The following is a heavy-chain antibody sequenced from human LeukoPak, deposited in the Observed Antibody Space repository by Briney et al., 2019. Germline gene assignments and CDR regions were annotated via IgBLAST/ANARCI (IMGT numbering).Heavy chain of an antibody. Sequence: ASVKVSCKASGYTFTDYYMHWVRQAPGQGLEWMGWISAYNGNTNYAQKLQGRVTMTTDTSTSTAYMELRSLRSDDTAVYYCARDGDYDYVWGSYRHSAFDYWGQGTLVTVSS. CDR1: GYTFTDYY. V-gene: IGHV1-18*04. CDR3: ARDGDYDYVWGSYRHSAFDY. CDR2: ISAYNGNT. J-gene: IGHJ4*02. D-gene: IGHD3-16*02.